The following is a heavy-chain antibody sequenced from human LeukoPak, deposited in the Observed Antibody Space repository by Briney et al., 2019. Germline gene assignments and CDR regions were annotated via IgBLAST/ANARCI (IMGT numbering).Heavy chain of an antibody. V-gene: IGHV3-30*02. CDR1: GFTFSSYG. D-gene: IGHD3-10*01. Sequence: PGGCLRLSCAASGFTFSSYGMHWVRQAPGKGLEWVSFIRYDGSNKYYADSVKGRFTISRDNSKNTLYLQMNSLRAEDTAVYYCAKDQGSGSYYPFFDYWGQGTLVTVSS. CDR2: IRYDGSNK. J-gene: IGHJ4*02. CDR3: AKDQGSGSYYPFFDY.